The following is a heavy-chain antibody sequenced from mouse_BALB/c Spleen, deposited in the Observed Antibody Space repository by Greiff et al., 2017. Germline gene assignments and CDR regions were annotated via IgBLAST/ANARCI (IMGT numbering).Heavy chain of an antibody. CDR2: IYPGDGDT. Sequence: DQLQQSGAELVRPGSSVKISCKASGYAFSSYWMNWVKQRPGQGLEWIGQIYPGDGDTNYNGKFKGKATLTADKSSSTAYMQLSSLTFEDSAVYFCARSTTATSYAMDYWGQGTSVTVSS. V-gene: IGHV1-80*01. CDR1: GYAFSSYW. J-gene: IGHJ4*01. D-gene: IGHD1-2*01. CDR3: ARSTTATSYAMDY.